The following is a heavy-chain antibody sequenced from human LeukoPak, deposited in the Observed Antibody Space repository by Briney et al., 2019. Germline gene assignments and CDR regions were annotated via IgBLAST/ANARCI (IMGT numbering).Heavy chain of an antibody. CDR1: GFTFSDYY. D-gene: IGHD6-13*01. J-gene: IGHJ6*02. CDR3: ARGDSSSWYPDLLYSYGRDYYYGMDV. CDR2: ISSSGSTI. V-gene: IGHV3-11*01. Sequence: PGGSLRLSCAASGFTFSDYYMSWIRQAPGKGLEWVSYISSSGSTIYYADSVKGRFTISRDNAKNSLYLQMNSLRAEDTAVYYCARGDSSSWYPDLLYSYGRDYYYGMDVWGQGTTVTVSS.